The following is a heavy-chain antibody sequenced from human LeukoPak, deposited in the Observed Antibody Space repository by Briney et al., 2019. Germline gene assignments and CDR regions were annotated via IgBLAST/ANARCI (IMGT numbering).Heavy chain of an antibody. D-gene: IGHD2-15*01. CDR2: ISPSTTDI. Sequence: GGSLRLSCLASGFTFTDHYMTWIRQAPGRGLECLAHISPSTTDIKYADSVKGRFTISRDNAKNSLYLQMNSLAAEDTAVYYCVKDTRPASYWGQGALVTVSS. CDR1: GFTFTDHY. J-gene: IGHJ4*02. V-gene: IGHV3-11*06. CDR3: VKDTRPASY.